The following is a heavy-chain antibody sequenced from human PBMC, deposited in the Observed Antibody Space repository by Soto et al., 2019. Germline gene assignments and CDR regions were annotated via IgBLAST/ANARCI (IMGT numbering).Heavy chain of an antibody. D-gene: IGHD5-18*01. V-gene: IGHV1-18*04. J-gene: IGHJ4*02. CDR3: AAQAPGWHIYSCGYIDY. Sequence: ASVKVSCKASDYIFATYGVTWVRQAPGQGLEWMGWISPKNGEVAYVEKLQGRVTMTTDTSTNTAYMELKSLRSDDTAIYYCAAQAPGWHIYSCGYIDYWGPGTLVTVSS. CDR2: ISPKNGEV. CDR1: DYIFATYG.